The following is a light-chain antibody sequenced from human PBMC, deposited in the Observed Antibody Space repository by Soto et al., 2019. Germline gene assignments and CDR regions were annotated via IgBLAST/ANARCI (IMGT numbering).Light chain of an antibody. CDR2: DVS. Sequence: EIVLTQSPATLSLSPGERATLSCRASQSVSSYLAWYQQKPGQAPRLLIYDVSYRATGIPVRFSGSGSGTDLTLTISSLEPEDFAVYYCQQRSDWLPITFGQGTRLEIK. V-gene: IGKV3-11*01. CDR3: QQRSDWLPIT. J-gene: IGKJ5*01. CDR1: QSVSSY.